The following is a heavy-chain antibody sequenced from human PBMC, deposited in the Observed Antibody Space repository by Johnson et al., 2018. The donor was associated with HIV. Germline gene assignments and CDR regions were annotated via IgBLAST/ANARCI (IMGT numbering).Heavy chain of an antibody. CDR3: ARSRDCSGGSCPDAFDI. J-gene: IGHJ3*02. CDR1: GFTFSDYY. D-gene: IGHD2-15*01. Sequence: QMQLVESGGGLVKPGGSLRLSCVASGFTFSDYYMTWIRQAPGKGLEWVSYISTSDGTIYSADTVTGRFSISRDNAKNSLYLQMNSLRAEDTAVYYCARSRDCSGGSCPDAFDIWGQGTMVTVSS. V-gene: IGHV3-11*04. CDR2: ISTSDGTI.